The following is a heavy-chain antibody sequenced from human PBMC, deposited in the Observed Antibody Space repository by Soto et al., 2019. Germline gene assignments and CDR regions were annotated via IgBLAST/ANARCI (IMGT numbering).Heavy chain of an antibody. J-gene: IGHJ3*02. V-gene: IGHV1-69*02. CDR2: IIPILGIA. Sequence: SVKVSCKASGGTFSSYTISWVRQAPGQGLGWMRRIIPILGIANYAQKFQGRVTITADKSTSTAYMELSSLRSEDTAVYYCARGPTDIVVVPAAKDAFDIWGQGTMVTVSS. CDR1: GGTFSSYT. D-gene: IGHD2-2*01. CDR3: ARGPTDIVVVPAAKDAFDI.